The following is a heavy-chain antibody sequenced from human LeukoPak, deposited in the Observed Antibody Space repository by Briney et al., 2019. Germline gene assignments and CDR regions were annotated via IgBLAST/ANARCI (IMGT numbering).Heavy chain of an antibody. CDR1: GFTVSSNY. CDR2: IYSGGST. Sequence: GGSLRLSCAASGFTVSSNYMSWVRQAPGKGLEWVSVIYSGGSTYYADSVKGRFTISRDNSKNTLYLQMNSLRAEDTAVYYCARVNYGDYGDLDYWGQGTLVTVPS. D-gene: IGHD4-17*01. J-gene: IGHJ4*02. V-gene: IGHV3-53*01. CDR3: ARVNYGDYGDLDY.